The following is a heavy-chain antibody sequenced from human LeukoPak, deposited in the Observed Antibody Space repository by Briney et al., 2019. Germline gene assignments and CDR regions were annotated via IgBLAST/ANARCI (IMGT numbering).Heavy chain of an antibody. CDR3: ARTTEGYCRGRSCYSYYYYMDV. V-gene: IGHV4-39*01. CDR1: GGSISSSSYY. CDR2: IYYSGST. Sequence: SETLSLTCTVSGGSISSSSYYWGWIRQPPGKGLEWIGSIYYSGSTYYNASLKSRLTISIDTSKNQFSLNLSFVTAADTAVYYCARTTEGYCRGRSCYSYYYYMDVWGKGTTVTVSS. D-gene: IGHD2-15*01. J-gene: IGHJ6*03.